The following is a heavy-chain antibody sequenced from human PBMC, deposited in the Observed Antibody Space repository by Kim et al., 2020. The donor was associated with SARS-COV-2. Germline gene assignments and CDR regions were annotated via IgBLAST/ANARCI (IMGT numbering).Heavy chain of an antibody. CDR1: GFTFSSYG. CDR3: AKDRGLVSTYFDY. J-gene: IGHJ4*02. CDR2: ISYDGSNK. Sequence: GGSLRLSCAASGFTFSSYGMHWVRQAPGKGLEWVAVISYDGSNKYYADSVKGRFTISRDNSKNTLYLQMNSLRAEDTAVYYCAKDRGLVSTYFDYWGQGTLVTVSS. D-gene: IGHD3-10*01. V-gene: IGHV3-30*18.